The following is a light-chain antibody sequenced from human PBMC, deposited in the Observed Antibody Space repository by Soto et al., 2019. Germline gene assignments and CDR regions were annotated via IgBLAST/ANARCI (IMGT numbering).Light chain of an antibody. J-gene: IGLJ1*01. CDR1: NSDVGGYNY. CDR3: SSYAGSNWYV. CDR2: EVS. V-gene: IGLV2-8*01. Sequence: QSALTQPPSASGSPGQSVTISCTGTNSDVGGYNYVSWYQQYPGKAPRLIIYEVSERPSGVPDRFSGSKSGNTASLTVFGLQTADEADYYCSSYAGSNWYVFGTGTKVTVL.